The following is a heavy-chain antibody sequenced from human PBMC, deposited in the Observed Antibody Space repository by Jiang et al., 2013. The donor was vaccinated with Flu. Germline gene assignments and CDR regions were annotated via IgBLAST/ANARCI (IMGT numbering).Heavy chain of an antibody. D-gene: IGHD2-8*01. CDR2: ISGSGGST. Sequence: VQLVESGGGLVQPGGSLRLSCAASGFTFSSYAMSWVRQAPGKGLEWVSAISGSGGSTYYADSVKGRFTISRDNSKNTLYLQMNSLRAEDTAVYYCAKDRRPPRGLNLYLNDYGDYVGPGNPGHRLL. V-gene: IGHV3-23*04. J-gene: IGHJ4*02. CDR3: AKDRRPPRGLNLYLNDYGDY. CDR1: GFTFSSYA.